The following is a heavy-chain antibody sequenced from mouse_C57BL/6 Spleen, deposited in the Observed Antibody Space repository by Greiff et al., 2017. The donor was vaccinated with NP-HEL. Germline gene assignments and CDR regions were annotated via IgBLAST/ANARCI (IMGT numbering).Heavy chain of an antibody. CDR2: ISSGSSTI. CDR1: GFTFSDYG. J-gene: IGHJ4*01. Sequence: EVKLVESGGGLVKPGGSLKLSCAASGFTFSDYGMHWVRQAPEKGLEWVAYISSGSSTIYYADTVKGRFTISRDNAKNTLFLQMTSLRSEDTAMYYCASTLNCAMDYWGQGTSVTVSS. V-gene: IGHV5-17*01. CDR3: ASTLNCAMDY.